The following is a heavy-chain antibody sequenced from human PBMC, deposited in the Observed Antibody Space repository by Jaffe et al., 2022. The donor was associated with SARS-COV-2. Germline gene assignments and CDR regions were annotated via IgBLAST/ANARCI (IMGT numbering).Heavy chain of an antibody. CDR2: IYYSGST. Sequence: QVQLQESGPGLVKPSETLSLTCTVSGGSISSYYWSWIRQPPGKGLEWIGYIYYSGSTNYNPSLKSRVTISVDTSKNQFSLKLSSVTAADTAVYYCAGGTYYDFWSGPPGPDYYGMDVWGQGTTVTVSS. V-gene: IGHV4-59*01. J-gene: IGHJ6*02. CDR3: AGGTYYDFWSGPPGPDYYGMDV. CDR1: GGSISSYY. D-gene: IGHD3-3*01.